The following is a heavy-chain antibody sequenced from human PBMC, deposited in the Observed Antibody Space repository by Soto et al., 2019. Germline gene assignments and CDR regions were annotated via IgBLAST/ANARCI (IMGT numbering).Heavy chain of an antibody. J-gene: IGHJ4*02. V-gene: IGHV4-59*01. CDR1: GGSMRNYF. D-gene: IGHD6-13*01. Sequence: KPSETLSLTCTVSGGSMRNYFWTWIRQPPGKGLEWIGYIHYSGTTSFFPSYNPSLRSRVTISEDTSKSQFSLKLLSVTTADTAVYFCAAGEASSRNLAPYYLDFWGQGTLVTVSS. CDR2: IHYSGTT. CDR3: AAGEASSRNLAPYYLDF.